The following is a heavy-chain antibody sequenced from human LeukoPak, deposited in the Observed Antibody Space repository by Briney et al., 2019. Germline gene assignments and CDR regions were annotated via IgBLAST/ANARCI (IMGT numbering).Heavy chain of an antibody. CDR1: GFPFNSFW. V-gene: IGHV3-74*01. D-gene: IGHD1-14*01. CDR2: MNEYSTTI. CDR3: AKGGVNPVDH. Sequence: GGSLRLSCAASGFPFNSFWMHWVRQAPGKGLVWVSDMNEYSTTIRYADSVKGRFTISRDNAKSILYLQMNNLRAEDTAMYFCAKGGVNPVDHWGQGTLVTVSS. J-gene: IGHJ4*02.